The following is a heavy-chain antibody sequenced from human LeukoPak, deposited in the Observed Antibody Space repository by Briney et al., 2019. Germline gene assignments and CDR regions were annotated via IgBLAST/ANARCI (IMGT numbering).Heavy chain of an antibody. V-gene: IGHV3-21*01. D-gene: IGHD3-9*01. CDR1: GFTFSSYS. CDR3: ARDLRYYYGMDV. J-gene: IGHJ6*02. CDR2: ISSSSSYI. Sequence: PGGSLRLSCAASGFTFSSYSMNWVRQAPGKGLEWVSSISSSSSYIYYADSVKGRFTISRDNAKNSLYLQMNSLRAEDTAVYYCARDLRYYYGMDVWGRGTTVTVSS.